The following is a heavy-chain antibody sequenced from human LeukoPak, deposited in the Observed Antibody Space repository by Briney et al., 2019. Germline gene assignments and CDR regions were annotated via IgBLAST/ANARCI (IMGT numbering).Heavy chain of an antibody. Sequence: PGGSLRLSCAASGFTFSSYAMSWVRQAPGKGLEWVSYISSSSSTIYYADSVKGRFTISRDNAKNSLYLQMNSLRAEDTAVYYCARSYPYGMDVWGQGTTVTVSS. J-gene: IGHJ6*02. V-gene: IGHV3-48*04. CDR2: ISSSSSTI. CDR1: GFTFSSYA. CDR3: ARSYPYGMDV. D-gene: IGHD2-2*01.